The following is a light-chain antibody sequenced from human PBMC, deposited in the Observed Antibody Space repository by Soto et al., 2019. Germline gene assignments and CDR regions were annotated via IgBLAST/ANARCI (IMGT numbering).Light chain of an antibody. J-gene: IGKJ4*01. Sequence: DIQLTQSPSTLSASVGDRVTITCRASKRISSWLAWYQEKPGRAPNLLIYDAATTGGGGSSRCSGSGSGTEFSLTISSRQPYDFATYYCQQYSGHWPRTFGGGTKVDIK. V-gene: IGKV1-5*01. CDR2: DAA. CDR1: KRISSW. CDR3: QQYSGHWPRT.